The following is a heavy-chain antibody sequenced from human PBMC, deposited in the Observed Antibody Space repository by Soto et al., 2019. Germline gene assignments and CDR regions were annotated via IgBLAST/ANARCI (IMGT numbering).Heavy chain of an antibody. CDR2: IYYSGST. V-gene: IGHV4-31*03. CDR1: GGSISSGGYY. Sequence: PSETLSLTCTVSGGSISSGGYYWSWIRQHPGKGLEWIGYIYYSGSTYYNPSLKSRVTISVDTSKNQFSLKLSSVTAADTAVYYCARDAHPVQLERRFYYGMDVWGQGTTVTV. D-gene: IGHD1-1*01. CDR3: ARDAHPVQLERRFYYGMDV. J-gene: IGHJ6*02.